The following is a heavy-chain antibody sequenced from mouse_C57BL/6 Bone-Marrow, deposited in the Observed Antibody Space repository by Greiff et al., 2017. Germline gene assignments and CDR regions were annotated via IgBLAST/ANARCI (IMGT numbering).Heavy chain of an antibody. CDR3: TGEGSNYPFAY. J-gene: IGHJ3*01. D-gene: IGHD2-5*01. Sequence: VQLQQSGAELVRPGASVTLSCKASGYTFTDYEMHWVKQTPVHGLEWIGAIDPETGGTAYNQKFKGKAILTADKSSSTAYMELRSLTSEDSAVYYYTGEGSNYPFAYWGQGTLVTVSA. V-gene: IGHV1-15*01. CDR1: GYTFTDYE. CDR2: IDPETGGT.